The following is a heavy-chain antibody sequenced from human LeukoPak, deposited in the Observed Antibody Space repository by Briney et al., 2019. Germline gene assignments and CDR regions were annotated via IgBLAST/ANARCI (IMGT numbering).Heavy chain of an antibody. V-gene: IGHV4-34*01. D-gene: IGHD4-17*01. CDR1: GGSFSGYY. CDR2: INHSGSS. J-gene: IGHJ1*01. Sequence: SETLSLTCAVYGGSFSGYYWSWIRQPPGKGLEWIGEINHSGSSNYHPSLKRRVTISVDTSKNQFSLKLSSVTAADTAVYYCARGEDGDYYFQHWGQGTLVTVSS. CDR3: ARGEDGDYYFQH.